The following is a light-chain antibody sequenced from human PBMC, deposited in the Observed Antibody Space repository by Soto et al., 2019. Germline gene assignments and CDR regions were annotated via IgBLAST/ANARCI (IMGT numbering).Light chain of an antibody. CDR2: WAS. J-gene: IGKJ3*01. V-gene: IGKV4-1*01. CDR3: QQYYSTPHT. Sequence: DIVMTQSPDSLAVSLGERATINCKSSQSVLYSSNNKNYLAWYQQKPGQPPKLLIYWASTRESGVPDRFSGSGSGTDFTLTISSQQAEDVAVYYCQQYYSTPHTFGPGTKVDIK. CDR1: QSVLYSSNNKNY.